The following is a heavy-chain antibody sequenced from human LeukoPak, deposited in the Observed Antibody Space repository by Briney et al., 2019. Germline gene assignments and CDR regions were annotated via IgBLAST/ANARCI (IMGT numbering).Heavy chain of an antibody. J-gene: IGHJ3*02. CDR2: ISYDGSNK. D-gene: IGHD4-17*01. V-gene: IGHV3-30*03. CDR3: AGDQAGDGAFDI. CDR1: GFTFSSYG. Sequence: GGSLRLSCAASGFTFSSYGMHWVRQAPGKGLEWVAVISYDGSNKYYADSVKGRFTISRDNAKNSLYLQMNSLRAEDTAVYYCAGDQAGDGAFDIWGQGTMVTVSS.